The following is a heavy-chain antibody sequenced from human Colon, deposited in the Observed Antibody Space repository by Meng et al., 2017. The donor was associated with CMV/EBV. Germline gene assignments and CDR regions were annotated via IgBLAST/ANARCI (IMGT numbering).Heavy chain of an antibody. CDR2: IYYSGSR. Sequence: SETLSLTCSVSGGPVSSVSSYWVWLRQSPGKGLEWIGTIYYSGSRYYRPSLQSRVSLSVDTSQNRFSLKLSSVTAADTAVYYCARDRGGFCTGGRCYPVYFFDFWGQGMLVTVSS. CDR1: GGPVSSVSSY. D-gene: IGHD2-15*01. V-gene: IGHV4-39*07. J-gene: IGHJ4*02. CDR3: ARDRGGFCTGGRCYPVYFFDF.